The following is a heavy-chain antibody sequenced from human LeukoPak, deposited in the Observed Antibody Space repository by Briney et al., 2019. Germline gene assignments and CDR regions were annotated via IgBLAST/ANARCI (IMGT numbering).Heavy chain of an antibody. J-gene: IGHJ4*02. D-gene: IGHD3-10*01. Sequence: GESLKISCKGSGYSFTNYWIGWVRQMPGKGLEWMGIIYPGDSGTRYSPSFQGQLTIPAHKSIHTTYQHSSSLQASVTAMYHYARRGEDYYFDYWGQGILVTVSS. V-gene: IGHV5-51*01. CDR1: GYSFTNYW. CDR2: IYPGDSGT. CDR3: ARRGEDYYFDY.